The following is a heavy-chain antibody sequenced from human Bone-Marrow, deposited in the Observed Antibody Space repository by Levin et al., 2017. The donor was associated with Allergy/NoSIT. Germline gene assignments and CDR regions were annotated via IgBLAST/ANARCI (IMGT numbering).Heavy chain of an antibody. Sequence: SCSASGFTFSDYYMSWIRQSPGKGLEWISYISRGSTTIFYAESVKGRFTISRDNANNFLYLQMNSLRAEDTAVYYCARDPLWSVTGTPGFDPWGQGTLVTVSS. D-gene: IGHD6-19*01. CDR1: GFTFSDYY. CDR2: ISRGSTTI. J-gene: IGHJ5*02. CDR3: ARDPLWSVTGTPGFDP. V-gene: IGHV3-11*01.